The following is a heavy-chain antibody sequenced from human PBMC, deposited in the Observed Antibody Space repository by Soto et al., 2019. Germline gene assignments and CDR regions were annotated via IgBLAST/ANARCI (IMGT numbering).Heavy chain of an antibody. CDR1: GYSFNAYW. D-gene: IGHD2-2*01. CDR2: TNPDDSET. CDR3: ALKRLGHCGTTNCFSGFFTE. J-gene: IGHJ4*02. Sequence: PGESLKISCKTSGYSFNAYWIGWVRQRPGKGLEWIGITNPDDSETRLSPSFQGQVTMSTDKSVTTAYLHWSSLKASDTAMYYCALKRLGHCGTTNCFSGFFTEWGQGTQVTVSS. V-gene: IGHV5-51*01.